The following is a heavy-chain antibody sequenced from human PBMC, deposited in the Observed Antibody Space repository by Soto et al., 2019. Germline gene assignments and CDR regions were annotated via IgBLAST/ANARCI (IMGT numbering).Heavy chain of an antibody. J-gene: IGHJ4*02. D-gene: IGHD1-26*01. CDR2: FDPEDGET. Sequence: ASVKVSCKVSGYTLTELSMHWVRQAPGKGLEWMGGFDPEDGETIYAQKFQGRVTMTEDTSTDTAYMELSSLRSEDTAVYYCATVTAPPRKYSGSYYIWGQGTPVTVSS. CDR3: ATVTAPPRKYSGSYYI. CDR1: GYTLTELS. V-gene: IGHV1-24*01.